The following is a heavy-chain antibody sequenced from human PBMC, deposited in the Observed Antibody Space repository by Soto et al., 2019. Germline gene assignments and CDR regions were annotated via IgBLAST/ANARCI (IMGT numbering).Heavy chain of an antibody. CDR1: GGSISSYY. CDR3: ARDSLRDYGDSHPENWFDP. J-gene: IGHJ5*02. V-gene: IGHV4-4*07. CDR2: IYTSGST. D-gene: IGHD4-17*01. Sequence: SETLSLTCTVSGGSISSYYWSWIRQPAGKGLEWIGRIYTSGSTNYNPSLKSRVTMSVDTSKNQFSLKLSSVTAADTAVYYCARDSLRDYGDSHPENWFDPWGQGTLVTVSS.